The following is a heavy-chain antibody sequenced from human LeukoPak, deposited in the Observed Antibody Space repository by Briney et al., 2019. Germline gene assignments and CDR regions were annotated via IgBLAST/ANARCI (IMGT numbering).Heavy chain of an antibody. J-gene: IGHJ4*02. V-gene: IGHV1-2*04. CDR3: ARGGPYYDSSRANDLNY. Sequence: GASVKVSCKASGYTFTGYYMHWVRQAPGQGLEWMGWINPNSGGTNYAQKFQGWVTMTRDTSISTAYMELSRLTSDDTAVYYCARGGPYYDSSRANDLNYWGQGTLVTVST. D-gene: IGHD3-22*01. CDR1: GYTFTGYY. CDR2: INPNSGGT.